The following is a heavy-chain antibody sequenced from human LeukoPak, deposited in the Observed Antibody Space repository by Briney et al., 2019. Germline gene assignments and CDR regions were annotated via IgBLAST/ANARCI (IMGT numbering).Heavy chain of an antibody. CDR2: ISYDGSNK. CDR1: GFTFSSYG. J-gene: IGHJ4*02. D-gene: IGHD6-13*01. Sequence: GGSLRLSCAASGFTFSSYGMHRVRQAPGKGLEWVAVISYDGSNKYYADSVKGRFTISRDNSKNTLYLQMNSLRAEDTAVYYCASGIAAAGTVSFDYWGQGTLVTVSS. CDR3: ASGIAAAGTVSFDY. V-gene: IGHV3-30*03.